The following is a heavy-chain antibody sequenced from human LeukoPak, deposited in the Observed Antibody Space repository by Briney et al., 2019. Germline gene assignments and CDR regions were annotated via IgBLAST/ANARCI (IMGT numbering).Heavy chain of an antibody. CDR1: GFIFDDHG. J-gene: IGHJ3*02. CDR2: ISWSSGII. V-gene: IGHV3-9*01. Sequence: GGSLRLSCAASGFIFDDHGMHWVRQAPGKGLEWVSGISWSSGIIGYADSVKGRFTISRDNAKNSLDLQMESLRAEDTAVYYCAKDTGSPADTITMEDNAFDIWGQGTMVTVSS. CDR3: AKDTGSPADTITMEDNAFDI. D-gene: IGHD5-12*01.